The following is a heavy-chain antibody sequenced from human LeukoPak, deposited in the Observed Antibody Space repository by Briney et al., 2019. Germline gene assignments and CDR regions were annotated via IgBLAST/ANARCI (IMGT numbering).Heavy chain of an antibody. D-gene: IGHD1-26*01. V-gene: IGHV1-69*04. CDR3: ARDLVVGEAGAFDI. Sequence: EASVKVSCKASGYTFTSYAISWVRQAPGQGLEWMGRIIPILGIANYAQKFQGRVTITADKSTSTAYMELSSLRSEDTAVYYCARDLVVGEAGAFDIWGQGTMVTVSS. CDR2: IIPILGIA. CDR1: GYTFTSYA. J-gene: IGHJ3*02.